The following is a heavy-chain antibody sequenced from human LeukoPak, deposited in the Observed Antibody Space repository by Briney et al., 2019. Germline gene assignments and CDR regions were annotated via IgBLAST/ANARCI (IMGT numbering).Heavy chain of an antibody. CDR3: ARDWSSYDSSGYRAFDI. D-gene: IGHD3-22*01. Sequence: GGSLRLSCAASGFTFSSYEMNWVRQAPGKGLEWVSYISSSGSTIYYADSVKGRFTISRDNAKNSLYLQMNSLRAEDKAVYYCARDWSSYDSSGYRAFDIWGQGTMVTVSS. CDR1: GFTFSSYE. J-gene: IGHJ3*02. CDR2: ISSSGSTI. V-gene: IGHV3-48*03.